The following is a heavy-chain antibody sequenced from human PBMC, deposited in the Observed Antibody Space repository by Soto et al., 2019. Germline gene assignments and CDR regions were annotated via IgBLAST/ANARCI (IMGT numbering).Heavy chain of an antibody. D-gene: IGHD3-16*02. CDR2: ISDSGDRT. CDR3: AKYRRIIVEAGDAFDV. V-gene: IGHV3-23*01. J-gene: IGHJ3*01. Sequence: PGGSLRLSCASSGFTLSMSAVNWVRQAPGKGLEWVSDISDSGDRTYYADSVKGRFTISRDRSKNTVSLQMDSLRAEDTAVYYCAKYRRIIVEAGDAFDVWGQGTKVTV. CDR1: GFTLSMSA.